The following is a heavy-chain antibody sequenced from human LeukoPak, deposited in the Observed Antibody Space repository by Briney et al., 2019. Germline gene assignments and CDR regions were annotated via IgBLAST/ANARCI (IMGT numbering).Heavy chain of an antibody. Sequence: SQTLSLTCTVSGGSISSGSYYWSWIRQPAGKGLEWIGRIYTSGSTNYNPSLKSRVTISVDTSKNQLSLKLSSVTAADTAVYYCAREEPHDAFDIWGQGTMVTVSS. D-gene: IGHD1-26*01. CDR3: AREEPHDAFDI. J-gene: IGHJ3*02. CDR1: GGSISSGSYY. CDR2: IYTSGST. V-gene: IGHV4-61*02.